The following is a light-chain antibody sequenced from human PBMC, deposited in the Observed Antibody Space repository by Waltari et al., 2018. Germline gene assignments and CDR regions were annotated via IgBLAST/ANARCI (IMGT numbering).Light chain of an antibody. CDR2: GAS. CDR3: QQYDNSPRYT. J-gene: IGKJ2*01. CDR1: QSVTSNY. V-gene: IGKV3-20*01. Sequence: ETVLTQSPGTLSLSPGERATLSCRASQSVTSNYLAWYQQKPGQAPRLLIYGASSRATGIPDRFSGSGSGTEFTLTISRLEPEDFAVYHCQQYDNSPRYTFGQGTKLEIK.